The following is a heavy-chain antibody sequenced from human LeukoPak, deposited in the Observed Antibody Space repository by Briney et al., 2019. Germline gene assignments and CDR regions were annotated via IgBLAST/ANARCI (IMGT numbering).Heavy chain of an antibody. J-gene: IGHJ4*02. CDR3: ARQDGRALYYFDY. V-gene: IGHV5-51*01. CDR1: GYSFTYYW. Sequence: GESLKISCKGSGYSFTYYWIGWVRQVPGKGLEWMGIIYPADSDTRYSPSFQGPVTISADKSTSTAYLQWSSLTASDTAMYYCARQDGRALYYFDYWGQGTLVTVSS. D-gene: IGHD5-24*01. CDR2: IYPADSDT.